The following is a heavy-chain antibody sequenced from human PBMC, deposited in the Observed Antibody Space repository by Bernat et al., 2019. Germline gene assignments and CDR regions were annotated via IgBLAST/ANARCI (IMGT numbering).Heavy chain of an antibody. Sequence: EVQLLESGGGLVQPGGSLRLSCAASGFTFASYGMSWVRQAPGKGLEWVSGISGSGGSTYYADSVEGRFIISRDNSKNTLYLQMNSLRAEDTAVYYCAKSLFVNGGVTDSWGQGTLVTVSS. CDR3: AKSLFVNGGVTDS. CDR2: ISGSGGST. V-gene: IGHV3-23*01. D-gene: IGHD2-8*02. CDR1: GFTFASYG. J-gene: IGHJ4*02.